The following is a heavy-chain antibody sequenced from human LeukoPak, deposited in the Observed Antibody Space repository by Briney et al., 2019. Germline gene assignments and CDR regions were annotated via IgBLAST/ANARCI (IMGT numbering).Heavy chain of an antibody. V-gene: IGHV4-39*02. CDR2: THYGGTT. CDR1: GGSIGSGYY. Sequence: SETLSLTCTVSGGSIGSGYYWAWIRQPPGKGLEWIGSTHYGGTTHYNPSLQSRVTISADTSKNQFALDLRSVTAADTAVYYCTRDIGDFVSDFWGQGTLVTVSS. J-gene: IGHJ4*02. CDR3: TRDIGDFVSDF. D-gene: IGHD2-21*02.